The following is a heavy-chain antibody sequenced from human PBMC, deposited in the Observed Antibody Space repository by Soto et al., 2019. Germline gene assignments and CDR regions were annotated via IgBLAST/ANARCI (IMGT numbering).Heavy chain of an antibody. D-gene: IGHD6-19*01. CDR1: GYTLTELS. CDR3: ANRYSSGWYFAY. CDR2: FDPEDGET. V-gene: IGHV1-24*01. J-gene: IGHJ4*02. Sequence: ASVKVSCKVSGYTLTELSMHWVRQALGKGLEWMGGFDPEDGETIYAQKFQGRVTMTEDTSTDTAYMELSSLRSEDTAVYYCANRYSSGWYFAYWGQGTLVTVSS.